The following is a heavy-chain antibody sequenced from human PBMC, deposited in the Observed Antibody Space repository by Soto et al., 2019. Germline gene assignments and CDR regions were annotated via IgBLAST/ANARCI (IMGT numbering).Heavy chain of an antibody. V-gene: IGHV1-3*01. D-gene: IGHD1-26*01. CDR1: GYTFTSYA. CDR2: INAGNGNT. Sequence: QVQLVQSGAEVKKPGASVKVSCKASGYTFTSYAMHWVRQAPGQRLEWMGWINAGNGNTKYSQNFQGRVTITRDTSASTAYMELSSLRSEDTAVYYCARGGNLYWYFDLWGRGTLVTVSS. CDR3: ARGGNLYWYFDL. J-gene: IGHJ2*01.